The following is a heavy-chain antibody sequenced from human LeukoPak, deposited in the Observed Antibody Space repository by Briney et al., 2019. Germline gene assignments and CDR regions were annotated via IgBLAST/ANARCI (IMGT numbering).Heavy chain of an antibody. V-gene: IGHV1-69*06. J-gene: IGHJ3*02. CDR1: GGTFSSYA. Sequence: SVKVSCKASGGTFSSYAISWVRQAPGQGLEWMGGIIPIFGTANYAQKFQGRVTITADKSTSTAYMELSSLRSEDTAVYYCARGGYCSGTSCYAIGAFDIWGQGTMVTVSS. D-gene: IGHD2-2*01. CDR2: IIPIFGTA. CDR3: ARGGYCSGTSCYAIGAFDI.